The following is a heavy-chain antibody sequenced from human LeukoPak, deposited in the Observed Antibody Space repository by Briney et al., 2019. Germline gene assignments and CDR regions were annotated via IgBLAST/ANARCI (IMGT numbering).Heavy chain of an antibody. D-gene: IGHD7-27*01. J-gene: IGHJ4*02. CDR1: GFTFSSYT. CDR2: ITISDGIT. V-gene: IGHV3-23*01. Sequence: GGSLRLSCAASGFTFSSYTMSWVRQAPGKGLEWVSTITISDGITYYADSVKGRFTVSRDNSKNTLFLQMNSLRAEDTAVYYCAKDGGLWVSAHWGDSWGRGTLVTVSS. CDR3: AKDGGLWVSAHWGDS.